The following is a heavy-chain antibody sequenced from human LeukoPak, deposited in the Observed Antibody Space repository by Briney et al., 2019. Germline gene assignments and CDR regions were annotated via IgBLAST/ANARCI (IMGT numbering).Heavy chain of an antibody. J-gene: IGHJ4*02. CDR3: ARNRAYSLDY. V-gene: IGHV4-34*01. CDR2: INHSGST. CDR1: GGSFSGYY. Sequence: SETLSLTCAAYGGSFSGYYWSWIRQPPGKGLEWIGEINHSGSTNYNPSLKSRVTISVDKTKNQFSLRLSSVTAADTAVYYCARNRAYSLDYWGQGTLGTGSS. D-gene: IGHD1-14*01.